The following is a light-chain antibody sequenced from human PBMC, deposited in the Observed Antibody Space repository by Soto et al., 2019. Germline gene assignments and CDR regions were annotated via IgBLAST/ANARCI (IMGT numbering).Light chain of an antibody. CDR1: SSDVGGYNY. Sequence: QSVLTQPASVSGSPGQSITISCTGTSSDVGGYNYVSWYQQHPGKAPKLMIYDVSNRPSGVSNRFSGSKSGNTASLTVSGLQAEDEADYYCSSYAASINFRAFGTGTKVTVL. CDR2: DVS. J-gene: IGLJ1*01. V-gene: IGLV2-14*01. CDR3: SSYAASINFRA.